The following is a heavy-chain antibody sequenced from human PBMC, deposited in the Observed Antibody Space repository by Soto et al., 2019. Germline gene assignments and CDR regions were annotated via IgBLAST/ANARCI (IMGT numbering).Heavy chain of an antibody. CDR2: ISYDGNIK. CDR3: ARFWGPITAAVDDY. V-gene: IGHV3-30*03. CDR1: GFAFSNFG. J-gene: IGHJ4*02. D-gene: IGHD6-13*01. Sequence: QVQLVESGGGVVQPGRSLTLSCAASGFAFSNFGMQWVRQAPGKGLEWVASISYDGNIKYSADSVKGRFTISRDNSXNTLYLQMNSLRSEDTAVYFCARFWGPITAAVDDYWGQGTLVTVSS.